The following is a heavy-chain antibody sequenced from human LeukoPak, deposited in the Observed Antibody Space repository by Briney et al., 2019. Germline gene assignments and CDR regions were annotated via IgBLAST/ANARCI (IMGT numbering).Heavy chain of an antibody. CDR1: GFTFSNYF. J-gene: IGHJ4*02. D-gene: IGHD2/OR15-2a*01. CDR2: ITGDGSST. CDR3: VRLYAY. V-gene: IGHV3-74*01. Sequence: GGSLRLSCTASGFTFSNYFMHWVRQVPGEGPVWVSRITGDGSSTSYADSVKGRFAISRDNAKNTLYLQMNSLRAEDTALYYCVRLYAYWGQGTLVTVSS.